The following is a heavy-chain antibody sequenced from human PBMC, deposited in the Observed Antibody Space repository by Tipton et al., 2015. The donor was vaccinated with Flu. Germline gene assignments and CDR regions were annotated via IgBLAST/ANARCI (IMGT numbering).Heavy chain of an antibody. J-gene: IGHJ3*02. Sequence: TLSLTSTVSGGSISSYYWSWIRQPPGKGLEWIGYIYYSGSTNYNPSLKSRVTISVDTSKNQFSLKLSSVTAADTAVYYCARDPDYYDGGAFDIWGQGTMVTVSS. CDR3: ARDPDYYDGGAFDI. D-gene: IGHD3-22*01. CDR1: GGSISSYY. V-gene: IGHV4-59*01. CDR2: IYYSGST.